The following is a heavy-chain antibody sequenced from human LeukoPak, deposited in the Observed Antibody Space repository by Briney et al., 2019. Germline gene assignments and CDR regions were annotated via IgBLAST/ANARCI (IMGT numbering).Heavy chain of an antibody. Sequence: GGSLRLSCEASRFTFSNAWMNWVRQAPGKGLEWVARIISKVDGETTDYAAPVKGRFTISRDDSNNMPYLQMNSLKIEDTAVYYCAIDEPDYAPYDFDYWGQGTLVAVSS. CDR3: AIDEPDYAPYDFDY. V-gene: IGHV3-15*01. D-gene: IGHD4-17*01. CDR2: IISKVDGETT. CDR1: RFTFSNAW. J-gene: IGHJ4*02.